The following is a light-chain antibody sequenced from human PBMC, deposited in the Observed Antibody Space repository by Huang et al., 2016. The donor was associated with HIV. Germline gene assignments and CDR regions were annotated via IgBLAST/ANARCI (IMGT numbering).Light chain of an antibody. CDR2: ATS. CDR1: QSISNY. CDR3: QQTYSSLPT. J-gene: IGKJ5*01. Sequence: DIQMTQSPSSLSASVGATVTITCRASQSISNYLNWYQQRPGKAPNLLIYATSSLQSGVPSRFSGSGYGTDFTLTISSLQPEDLATYYCQQTYSSLPTFGQGTRLEI. V-gene: IGKV1-39*01.